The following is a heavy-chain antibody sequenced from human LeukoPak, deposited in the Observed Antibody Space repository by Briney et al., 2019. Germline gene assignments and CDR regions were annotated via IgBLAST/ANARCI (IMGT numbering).Heavy chain of an antibody. CDR3: AREGISGWSHFDY. V-gene: IGHV1-2*02. J-gene: IGHJ4*02. CDR2: INLNNGDT. D-gene: IGHD6-19*01. Sequence: ASVKVSSRASGYTFTGYYIHWVRQAPRQGLESMGWINLNNGDTKYAQTFQGRVTMTRDTSISTAYMELSRLRSDDTAVYYCAREGISGWSHFDYWGQGTLVTVSS. CDR1: GYTFTGYY.